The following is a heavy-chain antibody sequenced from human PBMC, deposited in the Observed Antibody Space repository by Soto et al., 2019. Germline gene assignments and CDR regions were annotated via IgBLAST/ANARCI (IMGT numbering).Heavy chain of an antibody. Sequence: EVQLVESGGGLVQPGRSLRLSCAASGFTFDDYAMHWVRQAPGKGLEGVSGISWNSGSIGYADSVKGRFTISRDNAKNSLYLQMNSLRAEDTALYYCAKGHRIAAAGTDGMDVWGQGTTVTVSS. J-gene: IGHJ6*02. CDR3: AKGHRIAAAGTDGMDV. CDR2: ISWNSGSI. V-gene: IGHV3-9*01. D-gene: IGHD6-13*01. CDR1: GFTFDDYA.